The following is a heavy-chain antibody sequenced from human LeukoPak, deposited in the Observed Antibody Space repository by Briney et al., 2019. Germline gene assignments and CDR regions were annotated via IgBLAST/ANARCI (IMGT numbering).Heavy chain of an antibody. CDR1: GYSISSGYY. CDR2: IYHSGST. D-gene: IGHD3-3*01. Sequence: SETLSLTCTVSGYSISSGYYWGWIRQPPGKGLEWIGSIYHSGSTYYNPSLKSRVTISVDTSMNQFSLKLSSVTAADTAVYYCARGDGSGVDWYFDLWGRGTLVTVSS. V-gene: IGHV4-38-2*02. J-gene: IGHJ2*01. CDR3: ARGDGSGVDWYFDL.